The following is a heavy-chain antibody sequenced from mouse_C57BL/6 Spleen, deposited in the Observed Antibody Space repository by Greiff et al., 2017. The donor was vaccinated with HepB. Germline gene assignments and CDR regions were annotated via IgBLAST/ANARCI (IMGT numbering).Heavy chain of an antibody. Sequence: VHVKQSGPELVKPGASVKISCKASGYSFTGYYMNWVKQSPEKSLEWIGEINPSTGGTTYNQKFKAKATLTVDKSSSTAYMQLKSLTSEDSAVYYCARGDDGYYWYFDVWGTGTTVTVSS. CDR3: ARGDDGYYWYFDV. D-gene: IGHD2-3*01. CDR1: GYSFTGYY. J-gene: IGHJ1*03. V-gene: IGHV1-42*01. CDR2: INPSTGGT.